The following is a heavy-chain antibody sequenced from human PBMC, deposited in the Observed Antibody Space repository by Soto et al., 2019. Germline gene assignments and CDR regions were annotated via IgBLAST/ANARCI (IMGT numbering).Heavy chain of an antibody. CDR3: ARITTKTDFDY. Sequence: PSETLSLTCTVSGGSISSYYWSWIRQPPGKGLEWIGYIYYSGSTNYNPSLKSRVAISVDTSKNQFSLKLSSVTAADTAVYYCARITTKTDFDYWGQGTLVTAPQ. V-gene: IGHV4-59*01. D-gene: IGHD3-22*01. J-gene: IGHJ4*02. CDR2: IYYSGST. CDR1: GGSISSYY.